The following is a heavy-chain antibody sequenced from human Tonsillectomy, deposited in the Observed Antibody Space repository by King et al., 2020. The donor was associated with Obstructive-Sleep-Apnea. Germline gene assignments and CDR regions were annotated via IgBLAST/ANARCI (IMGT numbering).Heavy chain of an antibody. J-gene: IGHJ6*02. D-gene: IGHD3-22*01. CDR3: ARDYYDSSGLIGYFYGMDV. CDR1: GYGFKSFY. CDR2: FNPSGGST. V-gene: IGHV1-46*02. Sequence: QLVQSGAEVKKPGASVKVSCKASGYGFKSFYILWVRQAPGQGRDWVGAFNPSGGSTTYARRFWGRVALTSDPSRTTVHMEMNSLRSEDTAVYYCARDYYDSSGLIGYFYGMDVWGQGTTVTVSS.